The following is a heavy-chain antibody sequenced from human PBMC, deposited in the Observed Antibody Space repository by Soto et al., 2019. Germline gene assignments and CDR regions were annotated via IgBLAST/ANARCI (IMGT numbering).Heavy chain of an antibody. Sequence: PGGSLRLSCAASGFTFSSYAMSWVRQAPGKGLEWVSSIRGLGGSTQYADSVKGRFTISRDNSKNTLYLQMNSLRAEDTAVFYCAKERMYYYGSGSYHHYGLDVWGQGTTVTVSS. J-gene: IGHJ6*02. D-gene: IGHD3-10*01. CDR3: AKERMYYYGSGSYHHYGLDV. CDR1: GFTFSSYA. CDR2: IRGLGGST. V-gene: IGHV3-23*01.